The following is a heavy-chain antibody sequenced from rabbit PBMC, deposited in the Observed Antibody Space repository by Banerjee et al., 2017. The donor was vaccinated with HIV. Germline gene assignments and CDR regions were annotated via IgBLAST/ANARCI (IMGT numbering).Heavy chain of an antibody. CDR3: ARGAGNSWYFYYFNL. CDR1: GIDFSSYG. J-gene: IGHJ4*01. V-gene: IGHV1S45*01. CDR2: IYAGSSGRA. D-gene: IGHD8-1*01. Sequence: ELVESGGGLVQPGESLKLSCKASGIDFSSYGITWVRQAPGKGLEWIAWIYAGSSGRAYYASWAKGRFTISKTSSTTVTLQMTSLTAADTATYFCARGAGNSWYFYYFNLWGQGTLVTVS.